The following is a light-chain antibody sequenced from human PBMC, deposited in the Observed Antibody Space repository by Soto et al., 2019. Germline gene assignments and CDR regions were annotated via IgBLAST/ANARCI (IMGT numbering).Light chain of an antibody. J-gene: IGKJ3*01. CDR3: QQYNNWPYT. Sequence: EIVVTQSPVTLSVSPGERATLSCRASQSVNSNLAWYQQKPGQPPRLLIYGASTRATGIPDSFIGNGSGTEFTLTASSLQPEDFEVYYCQQYNNWPYTFGPGTKVDI. CDR1: QSVNSN. V-gene: IGKV3-15*01. CDR2: GAS.